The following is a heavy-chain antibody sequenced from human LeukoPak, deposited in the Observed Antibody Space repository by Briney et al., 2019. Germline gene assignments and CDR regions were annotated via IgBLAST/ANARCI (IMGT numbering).Heavy chain of an antibody. D-gene: IGHD1-26*01. V-gene: IGHV1-46*01. CDR2: INPDGGNT. CDR1: GYTFTNSY. CDR3: ARDLRGSSCY. Sequence: ASVKVSCKASGYTFTNSYIHWVRQAPGQVLEWMGLINPDGGNTNYAQKFQGRVTITRNTSISTAYMELSSLRSEDMAVYYCARDLRGSSCYWGQGTLVTVSS. J-gene: IGHJ4*02.